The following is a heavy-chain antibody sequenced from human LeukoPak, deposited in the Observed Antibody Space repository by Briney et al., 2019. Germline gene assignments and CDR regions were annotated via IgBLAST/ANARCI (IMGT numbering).Heavy chain of an antibody. J-gene: IGHJ4*02. CDR3: AKDLGGSGSYNY. CDR2: ISYDGSNK. CDR1: GFTFSSYG. D-gene: IGHD3-10*01. Sequence: PGGSLRLSCAASGFTFSSYGMHWVRQAPGKGLEWVAVISYDGSNKYYADSVKGRFTISRDNSKSTLYLQMNSLRAEDTAVYYCAKDLGGSGSYNYWGQGTLVTVSS. V-gene: IGHV3-30*18.